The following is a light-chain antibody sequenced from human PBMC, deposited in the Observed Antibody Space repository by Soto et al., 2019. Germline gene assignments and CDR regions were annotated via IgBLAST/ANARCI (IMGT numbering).Light chain of an antibody. V-gene: IGKV3-11*01. CDR2: DTS. Sequence: EVVLTQSLATLSLSPRERATLSCRASETIRGLLAWYQQRPGQPPRLLIYDTSNRATGIPARFSGSGSGTDFTLTISNLEPEDFAVYYCQQHSHWPPWTFGQGGKADIK. CDR1: ETIRGL. J-gene: IGKJ1*01. CDR3: QQHSHWPPWT.